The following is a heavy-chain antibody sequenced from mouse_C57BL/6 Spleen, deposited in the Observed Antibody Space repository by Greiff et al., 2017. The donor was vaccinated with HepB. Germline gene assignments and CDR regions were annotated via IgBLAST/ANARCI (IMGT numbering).Heavy chain of an antibody. V-gene: IGHV3-6*01. CDR1: GYSITSGYY. Sequence: DVKLQESGPGLVKPSQSLSLTCSVTGYSITSGYYWNWIRQFPGNKLEWMGYISYDGSNNYNPSLKNRISITRDTSKNQFFLKLNSVTTEDTATYYCARTGSYRYFDYWGQGTTLTVSS. J-gene: IGHJ2*01. CDR3: ARTGSYRYFDY. D-gene: IGHD1-1*02. CDR2: ISYDGSN.